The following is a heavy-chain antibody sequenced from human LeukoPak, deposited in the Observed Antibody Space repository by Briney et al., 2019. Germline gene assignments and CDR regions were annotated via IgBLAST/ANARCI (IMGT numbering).Heavy chain of an antibody. V-gene: IGHV1-24*01. J-gene: IGHJ3*02. Sequence: ASVKVSCKVSGYTLTELSMHWVRQAPGEGLEWMGGFDPEDGETIYAQKFQGRVTMTKDTSTDTAYTELSSLRSEDTAVYYCATNWNDLLGAFDIWGQGTMVTVSS. CDR3: ATNWNDLLGAFDI. CDR2: FDPEDGET. D-gene: IGHD1-20*01. CDR1: GYTLTELS.